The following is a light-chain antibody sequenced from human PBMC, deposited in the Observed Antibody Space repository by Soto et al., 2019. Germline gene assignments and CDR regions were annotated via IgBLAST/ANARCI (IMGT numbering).Light chain of an antibody. CDR2: EVN. V-gene: IGLV2-14*01. Sequence: QSALTQPASLSGSPGQSITISCTGTSSDIGAYDYVSWFQQHPGKAPKLMISEVNNRPSGVSNRFSGSKSGNTAYLTITGLQAEDEADYYCQSQDSSLSGSVFGGGTTLTVL. J-gene: IGLJ2*01. CDR3: QSQDSSLSGSV. CDR1: SSDIGAYDY.